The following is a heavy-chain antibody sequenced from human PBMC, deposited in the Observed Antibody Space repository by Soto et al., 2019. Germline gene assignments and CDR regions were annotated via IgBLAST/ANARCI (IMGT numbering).Heavy chain of an antibody. Sequence: QVQLVQSGAEVKKPGASVKVACKASGYNFSDYALHWVRQAPGQGLEWMGWINPDNGNTKYSQKLQGRVTISSDTVATTAYMELRSLRSEGTAVYYCAVVFYYYGSGSDSWGQGTLVIVSS. D-gene: IGHD3-10*01. V-gene: IGHV1-3*01. CDR3: AVVFYYYGSGSDS. J-gene: IGHJ5*02. CDR2: INPDNGNT. CDR1: GYNFSDYA.